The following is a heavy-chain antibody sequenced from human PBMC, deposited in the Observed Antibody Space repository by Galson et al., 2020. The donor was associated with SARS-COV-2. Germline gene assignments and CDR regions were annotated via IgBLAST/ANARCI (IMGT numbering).Heavy chain of an antibody. CDR3: ARYWGSLDWYFDL. Sequence: GESLKISCAASGFAFSEYYMSWLRQAPGKGLEWVAYISSGIGSTIYYADSVKGRFTLSRDNAKNSLYLQMNSLRAEDTAVYYCARYWGSLDWYFDLWGRGTLVTGSS. V-gene: IGHV3-11*04. CDR2: ISSGIGSTI. J-gene: IGHJ2*01. CDR1: GFAFSEYY. D-gene: IGHD2-8*02.